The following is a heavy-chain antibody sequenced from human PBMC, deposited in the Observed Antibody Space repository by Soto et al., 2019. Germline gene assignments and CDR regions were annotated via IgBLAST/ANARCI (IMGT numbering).Heavy chain of an antibody. CDR3: AKDAGGDSYSTAWYEFDN. V-gene: IGHV3-23*01. CDR1: GFTFSTYA. CDR2: VSDSGGGA. Sequence: EVQLLESGGGLVQPGGSLRLSCAASGFTFSTYAMSWVRQAPGKGLEWVSVVSDSGGGAYYADSVKGRFTISRDNSKNTVYMEMNSLRTEDTAIYHGAKDAGGDSYSTAWYEFDNWGQGTLCTVSS. D-gene: IGHD2-2*01. J-gene: IGHJ4*02.